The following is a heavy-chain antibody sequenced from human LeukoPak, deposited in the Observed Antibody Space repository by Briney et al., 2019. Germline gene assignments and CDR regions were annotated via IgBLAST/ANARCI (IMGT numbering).Heavy chain of an antibody. Sequence: GASVKVSCKASGGTFSSYAISWVRQAPGRGLEWMGRIIPIFGTANYAQKFQGRVTITTDESTSTAYMELSSLRSEDTAVYYCARSGEDTAMVIGAYFDYWGQGTLVTVSS. D-gene: IGHD5-18*01. CDR2: IIPIFGTA. CDR1: GGTFSSYA. CDR3: ARSGEDTAMVIGAYFDY. J-gene: IGHJ4*02. V-gene: IGHV1-69*05.